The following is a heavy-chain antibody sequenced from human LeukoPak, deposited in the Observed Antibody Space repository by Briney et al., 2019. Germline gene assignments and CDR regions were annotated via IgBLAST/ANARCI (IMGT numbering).Heavy chain of an antibody. V-gene: IGHV3-11*06. D-gene: IGHD3-22*01. CDR3: ARGGYYAGYQFDY. CDR1: GFTFSDYY. CDR2: ISSGSSYT. J-gene: IGHJ4*02. Sequence: GGSLRLSCAASGFTFSDYYMSWIRQPPGKGLEWVSYISSGSSYTNYADSVKGRFTISRDNAKNSLYLQMNSLRAEDTAVYYCARGGYYAGYQFDYWGQGTLVTVSS.